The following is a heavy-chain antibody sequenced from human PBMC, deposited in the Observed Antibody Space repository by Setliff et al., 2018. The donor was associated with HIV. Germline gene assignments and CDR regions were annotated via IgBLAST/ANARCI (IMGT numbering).Heavy chain of an antibody. CDR3: ARGGEIGPAATVRYFDY. CDR2: INHSGST. D-gene: IGHD2-2*01. J-gene: IGHJ4*02. Sequence: SETLSLTCAVYGGSFSAYYWSWIRQPPGKGLEWIGEINHSGSTNYNPSLKSRVTISVDTSKNQFSLKLSPVTAADTAVYYCARGGEIGPAATVRYFDYWGQGTLVTVS. V-gene: IGHV4-34*01. CDR1: GGSFSAYY.